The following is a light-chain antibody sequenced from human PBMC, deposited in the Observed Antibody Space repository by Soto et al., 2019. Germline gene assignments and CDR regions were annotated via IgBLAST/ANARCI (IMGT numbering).Light chain of an antibody. Sequence: DIQMTLSPSSLSASVGDRVTITCRASQSISTYLNWYQQKPGKAPKLLIYAASTLQSGVASRFSGSCSGTDFTRTISSLQPEDVAAYYFQQSYSTPRTFGQGTKVEIK. CDR2: AAS. CDR1: QSISTY. V-gene: IGKV1-39*01. J-gene: IGKJ1*01. CDR3: QQSYSTPRT.